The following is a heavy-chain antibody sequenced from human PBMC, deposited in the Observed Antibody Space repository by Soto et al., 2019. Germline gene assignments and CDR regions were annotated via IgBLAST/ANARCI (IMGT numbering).Heavy chain of an antibody. V-gene: IGHV3-48*01. CDR1: GFTFSSYS. CDR3: ARDCSSTSCYTKYYYYYYYMDV. Sequence: GGSLRLSCAASGFTFSSYSMNWVRQAPGKGLEWVSYISSSSSTIYYADSVKGRFTISRDNAKNSLYLQMNSLRAEDTAVYYCARDCSSTSCYTKYYYYYYYMDVWGKGTTVTVSS. D-gene: IGHD2-2*01. CDR2: ISSSSSTI. J-gene: IGHJ6*03.